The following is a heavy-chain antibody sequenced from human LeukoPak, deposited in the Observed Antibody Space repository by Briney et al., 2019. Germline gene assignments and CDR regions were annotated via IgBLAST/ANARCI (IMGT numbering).Heavy chain of an antibody. Sequence: ASVKVSCKASGYTFTSYGISWVRQAPGQGLEWMGWISAYNGNTNYAQKLQGRVTMTTDTSTSTAYMELRSLRSDDTAVYYCARVGADCSGGSCIDYWGQGTLVTVSS. CDR2: ISAYNGNT. D-gene: IGHD2-15*01. V-gene: IGHV1-18*01. CDR3: ARVGADCSGGSCIDY. CDR1: GYTFTSYG. J-gene: IGHJ4*02.